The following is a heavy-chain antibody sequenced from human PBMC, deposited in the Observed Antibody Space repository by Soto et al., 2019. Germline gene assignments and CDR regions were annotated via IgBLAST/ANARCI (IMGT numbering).Heavy chain of an antibody. Sequence: GASVKVSCKASGYTFSAYYMHWVRQAPGQGLEWMGWVNPNSGGTKYAQKFQGRVTMTRDTSISTGYMELSSLTSDDAAVYYCARDRGRSCIGGICPFDYWGQGTLVTVSS. V-gene: IGHV1-2*02. CDR3: ARDRGRSCIGGICPFDY. CDR1: GYTFSAYY. D-gene: IGHD2-15*01. CDR2: VNPNSGGT. J-gene: IGHJ4*02.